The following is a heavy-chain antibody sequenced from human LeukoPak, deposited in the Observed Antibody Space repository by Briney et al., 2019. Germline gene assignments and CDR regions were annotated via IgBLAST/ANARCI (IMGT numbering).Heavy chain of an antibody. J-gene: IGHJ4*02. D-gene: IGHD2-21*02. CDR3: ASMTTYCGGDCHFFDN. CDR2: IKQDGSEE. Sequence: GGSLRLSCAASGFTFSSYWMSWVRQAPGKGLEWVANIKQDGSEEYYVDSVKGRFTISRDNAKNSLYLQMNSLRAEDTAVYYCASMTTYCGGDCHFFDNWGQGTLVTVSS. CDR1: GFTFSSYW. V-gene: IGHV3-7*01.